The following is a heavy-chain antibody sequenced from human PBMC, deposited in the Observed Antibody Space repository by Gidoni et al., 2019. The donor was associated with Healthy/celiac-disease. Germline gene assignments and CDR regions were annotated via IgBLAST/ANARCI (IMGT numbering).Heavy chain of an antibody. CDR2: INHSGST. CDR1: GGSFSGSY. Sequence: QLQLQQWGAGLLKPSETLSLTCAVYGGSFSGSYWSWIRQPPGKGLEWIGEINHSGSTNYNPSLKSRVTISVDTSKNQFSLKLSSVTAADTAVYYCARGRSPREMVRGVVILSGPVDVWGQGTTVTVSS. CDR3: ARGRSPREMVRGVVILSGPVDV. V-gene: IGHV4-34*01. J-gene: IGHJ6*02. D-gene: IGHD3-10*01.